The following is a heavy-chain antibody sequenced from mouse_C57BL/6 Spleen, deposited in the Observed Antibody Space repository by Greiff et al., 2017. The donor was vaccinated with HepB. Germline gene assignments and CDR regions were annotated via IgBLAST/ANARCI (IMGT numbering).Heavy chain of an antibody. D-gene: IGHD1-1*01. CDR3: ARHGSFPYWYFDV. J-gene: IGHJ1*03. Sequence: EVHLVESGPGLVKPSQSLSLTCSVTGYSITSGYYWNWIRQFPGNKLEWMGYISYDGSNNYNPSLKNRISITRDTSKNQFFLKLNSVTTEDTATYYCARHGSFPYWYFDVWGTGTTVTVSS. V-gene: IGHV3-6*01. CDR1: GYSITSGYY. CDR2: ISYDGSN.